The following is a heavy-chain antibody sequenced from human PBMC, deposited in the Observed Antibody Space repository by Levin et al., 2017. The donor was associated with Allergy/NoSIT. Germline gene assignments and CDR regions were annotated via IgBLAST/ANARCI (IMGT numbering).Heavy chain of an antibody. Sequence: PGGSLRLSCETFGYTFTTYGISWVRQAPGQGLEWMGWISTWDGATNFAQNLRGRVTLTTDTSTTTAYMELRSLRSDDTAVYYCARDAARGSGNYHVDYWGQGTLVAVSS. V-gene: IGHV1-18*01. CDR1: GYTFTTYG. CDR2: ISTWDGAT. D-gene: IGHD3-22*01. CDR3: ARDAARGSGNYHVDY. J-gene: IGHJ4*02.